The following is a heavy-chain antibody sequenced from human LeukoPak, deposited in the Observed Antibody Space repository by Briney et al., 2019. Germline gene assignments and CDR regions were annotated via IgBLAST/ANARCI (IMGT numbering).Heavy chain of an antibody. V-gene: IGHV1-2*02. CDR3: ARGGYCSSTSCYDDGFDP. Sequence: ASVKVSCKASGYTFTSYGISWVRQAPGQGLEWMGWINPNSGGTNYAQKFQGRVTVTRDTSISTAYMELSRLRSDDTAVYYCARGGYCSSTSCYDDGFDPWGQGTLVTVSS. CDR2: INPNSGGT. CDR1: GYTFTSYG. J-gene: IGHJ5*02. D-gene: IGHD2-2*01.